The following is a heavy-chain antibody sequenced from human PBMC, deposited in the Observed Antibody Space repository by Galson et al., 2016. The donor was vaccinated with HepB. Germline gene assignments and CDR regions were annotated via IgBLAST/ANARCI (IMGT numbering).Heavy chain of an antibody. CDR1: GFTFSSHW. V-gene: IGHV3-74*01. CDR2: INTVGTTT. Sequence: SLRLSCAASGFTFSSHWMHLVRQAPGKGLVWVSRINTVGTTTTYADSVKGRFTISRDNAKNTLYLQMDDLRAEDTAVYYCARDHSLAETGPHFDCWGQGALVTVSS. J-gene: IGHJ4*02. CDR3: ARDHSLAETGPHFDC. D-gene: IGHD7-27*01.